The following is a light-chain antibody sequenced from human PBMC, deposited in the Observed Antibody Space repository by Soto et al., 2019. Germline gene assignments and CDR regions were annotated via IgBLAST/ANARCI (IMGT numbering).Light chain of an antibody. CDR2: AVT. J-gene: IGLJ1*01. Sequence: QSALTQPASVSGSPGQSITIFCTGTSSDVGGYNLVSWYQQHPGKAPKLIIYAVTERPSGVSNRFSGSKSGNTASLTISGLQAEDEGDYFCCSFAGSHTLYVFGTGTKLTVL. CDR3: CSFAGSHTLYV. V-gene: IGLV2-23*02. CDR1: SSDVGGYNL.